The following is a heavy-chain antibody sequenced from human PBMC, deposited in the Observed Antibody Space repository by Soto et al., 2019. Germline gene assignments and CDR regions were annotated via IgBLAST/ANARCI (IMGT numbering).Heavy chain of an antibody. V-gene: IGHV3-21*01. CDR2: ISSSTSYV. J-gene: IGHJ5*01. D-gene: IGHD2-2*01. CDR1: GFTFSRYG. CDR3: ARDPSEGRVGNWFES. Sequence: GGSLRLSCAGSGFTFSRYGMNWVRQAPGKGLEWVSSISSSTSYVYYADSVKGRFSVSRDNAKKILYLEMYALRTEDTAVYYCARDPSEGRVGNWFESWGQGTLVTVSS.